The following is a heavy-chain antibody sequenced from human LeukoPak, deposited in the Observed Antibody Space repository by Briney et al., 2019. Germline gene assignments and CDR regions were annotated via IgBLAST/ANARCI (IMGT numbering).Heavy chain of an antibody. CDR2: ISAYNGNT. CDR3: ARDRQLLSEGCSFDY. V-gene: IGHV1-18*01. D-gene: IGHD2-2*01. J-gene: IGHJ4*02. CDR1: GYTFTSYG. Sequence: GASVKVSCKASGYTFTSYGISWVRQAPGQGLEWMGWISAYNGNTNYAQKLQGRVTMTTDTSTSTAYMELRSLRSGDTAVYYCARDRQLLSEGCSFDYWGQGTLVTVSS.